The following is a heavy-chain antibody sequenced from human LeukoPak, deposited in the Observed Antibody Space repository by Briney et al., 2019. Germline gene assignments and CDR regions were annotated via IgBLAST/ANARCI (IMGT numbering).Heavy chain of an antibody. CDR1: GGSISSGGYY. CDR2: IYYSGST. CDR3: ARDKKGSSSVYAFDL. D-gene: IGHD6-6*01. J-gene: IGHJ3*01. V-gene: IGHV4-31*03. Sequence: SETLSLTCTVTGGSISSGGYYWSWIRQHPGKGLEWIGYIYYSGSTYYNPSLKSRVTVSVDTSKNQFSLKLSSVTAADTAVYYCARDKKGSSSVYAFDLWGQGTMVTVSS.